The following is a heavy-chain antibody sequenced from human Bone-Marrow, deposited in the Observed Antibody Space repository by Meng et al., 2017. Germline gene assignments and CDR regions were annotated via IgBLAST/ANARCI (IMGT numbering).Heavy chain of an antibody. Sequence: GESLKISCAASGFTFSSYGMHWVRQAPGKGLEWVSYISTSGDTTFYADSVKGRFTISRDNAKNSLFLQMSSLRAEDTALYYCARIPVKEREITTFGYWGQGTLVTVSS. V-gene: IGHV3-48*04. D-gene: IGHD3-16*01. CDR2: ISTSGDTT. CDR1: GFTFSSYG. J-gene: IGHJ4*02. CDR3: ARIPVKEREITTFGY.